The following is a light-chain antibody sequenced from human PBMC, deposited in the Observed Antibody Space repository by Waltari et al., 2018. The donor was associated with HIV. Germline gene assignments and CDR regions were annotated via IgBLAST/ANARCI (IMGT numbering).Light chain of an antibody. V-gene: IGLV1-44*01. CDR3: AAWDDSLNGLV. CDR1: SSNIGINA. J-gene: IGLJ1*01. CDR2: NNN. Sequence: QSVLTQPPSASGTPGQRVTISCSGSSSNIGINAVNWYQQFPGTAPNLRSYNNNQRPSGGPDRFSGSKSGTSASLAISGLQSEDEADYYCAAWDDSLNGLVFGTGTKVTVL.